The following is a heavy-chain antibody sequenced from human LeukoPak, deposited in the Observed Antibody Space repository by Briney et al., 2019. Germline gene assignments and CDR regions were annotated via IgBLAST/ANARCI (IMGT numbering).Heavy chain of an antibody. V-gene: IGHV4-59*01. J-gene: IGHJ4*02. D-gene: IGHD3-22*01. CDR3: ARAVVLYYDSSGYYGAK. CDR1: GGSISSYY. CDR2: IYYNGST. Sequence: SETLSLTCTVSGGSISSYYWSWIRQPPGKGLEWIGYIYYNGSTNYTPSLKSRVTISLDTSKNQFSLKLRSVTAADTAMYYCARAVVLYYDSSGYYGAKWGQGTLVTVSS.